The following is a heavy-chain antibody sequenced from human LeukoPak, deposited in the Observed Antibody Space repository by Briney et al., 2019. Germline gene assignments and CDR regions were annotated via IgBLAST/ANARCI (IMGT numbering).Heavy chain of an antibody. CDR2: IAGYNDNP. CDR3: AREFGIRFDP. J-gene: IGHJ5*02. Sequence: ASVKVSCKASGYTFTGYYMHWVRQAPGQGLEWMGWIAGYNDNPKYSQKFQGRVTMTRETSTSTAYMELRSLRSDDTAVYYCAREFGIRFDPWGQGTLVFVSS. D-gene: IGHD3-10*01. CDR1: GYTFTGYY. V-gene: IGHV1-18*04.